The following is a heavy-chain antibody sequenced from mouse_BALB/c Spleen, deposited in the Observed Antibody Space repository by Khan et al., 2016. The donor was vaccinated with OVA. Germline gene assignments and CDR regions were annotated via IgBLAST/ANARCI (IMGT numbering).Heavy chain of an antibody. J-gene: IGHJ2*01. V-gene: IGHV1S135*01. D-gene: IGHD1-1*01. CDR3: SITDYYGSSYYVDY. Sequence: VQLQQSGPELVKPGASVKVSCKASGYSFTDYNMFWVKQSHGKSLEWIGYIDPYNGGTSYNQKFKGKATLTVDKSSSTACMHLSSLTSEDSAVFYCSITDYYGSSYYVDYWGQGTTLTVSS. CDR2: IDPYNGGT. CDR1: GYSFTDYN.